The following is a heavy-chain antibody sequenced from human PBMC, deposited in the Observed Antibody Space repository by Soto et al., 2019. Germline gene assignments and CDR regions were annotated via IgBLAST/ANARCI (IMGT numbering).Heavy chain of an antibody. V-gene: IGHV3-7*04. D-gene: IGHD6-6*01. CDR2: IKQDGSQK. CDR3: AMEQLVPNWFDP. Sequence: SGGSLRLSCAASGFTFSNYWMSWVRQAPGKGLEWVANIKQDGSQKYYVDSVKGRFTISRDNAKNTLYLQMNSLRAEDTAVYYCAMEQLVPNWFDPWGQGTLVTVS. J-gene: IGHJ5*02. CDR1: GFTFSNYW.